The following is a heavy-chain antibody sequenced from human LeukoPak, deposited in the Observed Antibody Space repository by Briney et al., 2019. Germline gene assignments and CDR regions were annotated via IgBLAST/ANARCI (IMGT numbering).Heavy chain of an antibody. CDR1: GGSISSGGYY. V-gene: IGHV4-31*03. Sequence: SETLSLTCTVSGGSISSGGYYWSWIRQHPGKGLEWIGYIYYNGNTYYNPSLKSRVAISVDTSKNQFSLKLSSVTAADTAVYYCARDSAAAGFPFYYYYYYGMDVWGQGTTVTVSS. J-gene: IGHJ6*02. CDR3: ARDSAAAGFPFYYYYYYGMDV. D-gene: IGHD6-13*01. CDR2: IYYNGNT.